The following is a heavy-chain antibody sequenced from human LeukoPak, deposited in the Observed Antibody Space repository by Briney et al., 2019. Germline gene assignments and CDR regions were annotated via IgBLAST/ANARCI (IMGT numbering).Heavy chain of an antibody. Sequence: GGSLRLSCAASGFTFSSNYLSWVRQAPGKGLEWVSVIYSGGRTYYADSVKGRFTISRDNSKNTLYLQMNSLRAEDTAVYYCARAPGDYDSSGYYYSRYYYYGMDVWGQGTTVTVSS. CDR3: ARAPGDYDSSGYYYSRYYYYGMDV. D-gene: IGHD3-22*01. J-gene: IGHJ6*02. V-gene: IGHV3-53*01. CDR1: GFTFSSNY. CDR2: IYSGGRT.